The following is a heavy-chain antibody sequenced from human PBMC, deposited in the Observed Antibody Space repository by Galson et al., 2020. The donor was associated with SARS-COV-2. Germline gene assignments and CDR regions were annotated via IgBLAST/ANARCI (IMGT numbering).Heavy chain of an antibody. CDR1: GGSISSGGYY. V-gene: IGHV4-31*03. D-gene: IGHD3-22*01. J-gene: IGHJ3*02. CDR3: AREWYYDSSGYYWEYAFDI. Sequence: SEPLSLTCTVSGGSISSGGYYWSWIRHHPGKGLEWIGYIYYRGSTYYNPSLKSRVTISVDTSKNQFSLKLSSVTAADTAVYYCAREWYYDSSGYYWEYAFDIWGQGTMVTVSS. CDR2: IYYRGST.